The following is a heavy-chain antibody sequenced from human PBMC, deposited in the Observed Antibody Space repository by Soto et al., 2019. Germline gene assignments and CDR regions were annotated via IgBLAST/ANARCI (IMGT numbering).Heavy chain of an antibody. D-gene: IGHD6-13*01. V-gene: IGHV1-69*18. J-gene: IGHJ6*02. CDR1: GGAFNNYA. CDR3: ARAMPYPATAFFYYGLNV. Sequence: QVQLVQSGAEVKRPGSSVKVSCKASGGAFNNYAIYWVRQAPGQGLEWLGTIVPVFPSVYYAPRFQGRLTITADGSTGTVYIMMASLTSEDTAVYYCARAMPYPATAFFYYGLNVWVQGTSVTVAS. CDR2: IVPVFPSV.